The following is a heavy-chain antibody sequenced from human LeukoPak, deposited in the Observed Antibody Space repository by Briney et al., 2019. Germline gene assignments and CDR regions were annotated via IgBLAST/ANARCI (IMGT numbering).Heavy chain of an antibody. V-gene: IGHV3-7*01. D-gene: IGHD4-17*01. CDR1: GFTFSSYW. Sequence: GGSLRLSCAASGFTFSSYWMSWVRQAPGKGLEWVANIKQDGSEKYYVDSVKGPFTISRDNAKNSLYLQMNSLRAEDTAVYYCARTTEPLYYYYYGMDVWGQGTTVTVSS. J-gene: IGHJ6*02. CDR3: ARTTEPLYYYYYGMDV. CDR2: IKQDGSEK.